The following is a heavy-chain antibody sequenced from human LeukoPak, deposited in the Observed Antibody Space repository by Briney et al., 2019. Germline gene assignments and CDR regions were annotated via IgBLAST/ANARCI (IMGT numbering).Heavy chain of an antibody. Sequence: PSETLSLTCSVSGASINSGGYYWSWVRLHPGTGPEWLGYIYNPSLRSPLTISLDTSKTQFSLKLTSVTAADTAVYYCARLRDYYFDYWGQGTLVTVSS. CDR3: ARLRDYYFDY. J-gene: IGHJ4*02. V-gene: IGHV4-31*01. D-gene: IGHD3/OR15-3a*01. CDR1: GASINSGGYY. CDR2: IY.